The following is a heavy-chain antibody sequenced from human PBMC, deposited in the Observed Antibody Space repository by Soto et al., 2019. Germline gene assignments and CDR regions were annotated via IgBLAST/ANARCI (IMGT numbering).Heavy chain of an antibody. D-gene: IGHD3-16*01. J-gene: IGHJ5*02. CDR2: INHVGGT. Sequence: PSETLSLTCAVYGCFLSESYWTWIRQPPGKGLEWIGEINHVGGTNYNPSLKSRVTMAVDTSQNQCSLRLTSVTAAETVIFFCVRIRYQLPSSVLWLAPWAQGPPVTVPS. V-gene: IGHV4-34*01. CDR1: GCFLSESY. CDR3: VRIRYQLPSSVLWLAP.